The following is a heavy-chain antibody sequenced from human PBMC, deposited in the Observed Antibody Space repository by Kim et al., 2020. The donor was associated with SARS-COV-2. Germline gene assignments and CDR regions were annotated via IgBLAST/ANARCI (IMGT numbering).Heavy chain of an antibody. D-gene: IGHD3-16*01. CDR3: AKDENKGADY. Sequence: TNCDESEKGRLTNSREKSKNTLYMQMSSLRAEDTAVYYCAKDENKGADYWGQGTLVTVSS. V-gene: IGHV3-23*02. CDR2: T. J-gene: IGHJ4*02.